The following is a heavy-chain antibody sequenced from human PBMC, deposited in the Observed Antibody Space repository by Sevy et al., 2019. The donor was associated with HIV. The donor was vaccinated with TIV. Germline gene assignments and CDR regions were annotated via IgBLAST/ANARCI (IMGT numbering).Heavy chain of an antibody. CDR3: ARDCNSASCLWGLDV. Sequence: GGSLRLSCAASGFILSDYYMTWVRQAPGKGLEWVSYISGNDDTIYYADSVKGRFTISRDNTKNSLYLQMNSLRAEDTAVYYCARDCNSASCLWGLDVWGQGTTVTVSS. CDR1: GFILSDYY. J-gene: IGHJ6*02. V-gene: IGHV3-11*01. CDR2: ISGNDDTI. D-gene: IGHD2-2*01.